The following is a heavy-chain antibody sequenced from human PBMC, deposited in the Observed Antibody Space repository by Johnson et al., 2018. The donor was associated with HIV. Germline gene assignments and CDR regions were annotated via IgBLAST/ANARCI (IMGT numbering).Heavy chain of an antibody. CDR1: GFTVSRNY. V-gene: IGHV3-66*01. D-gene: IGHD3-9*01. CDR3: ARGYILTGYSGAFDL. CDR2: IYRGGST. J-gene: IGHJ3*01. Sequence: VQLVESGGGLVQPGGSLRLSCAASGFTVSRNYISWVRQAPGKGLEWVSVIYRGGSTHYAASVTGRFTISRDNSKNTVYLQMNSLRADDTAVHYCARGYILTGYSGAFDLWGQGTMVTVSS.